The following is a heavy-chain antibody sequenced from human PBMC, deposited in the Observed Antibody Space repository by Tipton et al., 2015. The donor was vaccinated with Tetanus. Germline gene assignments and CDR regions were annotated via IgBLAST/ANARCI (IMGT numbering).Heavy chain of an antibody. CDR1: GGPISYFY. Sequence: TLSLTCTVSGGPISYFYWGWIRQPPGKGQEWIGHISHSGGTQYNASLKGRVTLSIDTSKSQFSLNLSSVTAADTAVYYCARSPYDVVTGFYYYGVDVWGQGTTVTVSS. CDR2: ISHSGGT. D-gene: IGHD3-9*01. V-gene: IGHV4-59*01. CDR3: ARSPYDVVTGFYYYGVDV. J-gene: IGHJ6*02.